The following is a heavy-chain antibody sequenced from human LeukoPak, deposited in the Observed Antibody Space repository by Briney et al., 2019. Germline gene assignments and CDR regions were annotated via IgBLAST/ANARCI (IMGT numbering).Heavy chain of an antibody. CDR2: VYYTGRT. D-gene: IGHD6-13*01. V-gene: IGHV4-39*07. CDR3: ARSSLAAAAADY. J-gene: IGHJ4*02. Sequence: SETLSLTCTVSGGSMSSASSYWGRIRQPPGKGLEWIGTVYYTGRTYNNPSLKSRITISVDSSNNQFSLKLSSVTAADTAVYYCARSSLAAAAADYWGQGTLVTVSS. CDR1: GGSMSSASSY.